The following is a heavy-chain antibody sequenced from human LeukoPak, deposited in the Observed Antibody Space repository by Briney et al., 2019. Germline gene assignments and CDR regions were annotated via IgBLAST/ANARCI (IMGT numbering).Heavy chain of an antibody. CDR3: ARDGYYYDSSGEDAFDI. V-gene: IGHV3-7*01. Sequence: GGSLRLSCAASGFTFSSYWMSWVRQAPGKGLEWVANIKQDGSEKYYVDSVKGRFTISRDNAKNSLYLQMNSLRAEDTAVYYCARDGYYYDSSGEDAFDIWGQGTMVTVSS. CDR1: GFTFSSYW. J-gene: IGHJ3*02. CDR2: IKQDGSEK. D-gene: IGHD3-22*01.